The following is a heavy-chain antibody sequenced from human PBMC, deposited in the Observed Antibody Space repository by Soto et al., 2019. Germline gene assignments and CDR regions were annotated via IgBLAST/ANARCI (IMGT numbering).Heavy chain of an antibody. CDR3: ARGSGVVVPAASFDY. CDR1: GGSFSGYY. V-gene: IGHV4-34*01. CDR2: INHSGST. J-gene: IGHJ4*02. D-gene: IGHD2-2*01. Sequence: SETLSLTCAVYGGSFSGYYWSWIRQPPGKGLEWIGEINHSGSTNYNPSLKSRVTISVDTSKNQFSLKLSSVTAADTAVYYCARGSGVVVPAASFDYWGQGTLVTVSS.